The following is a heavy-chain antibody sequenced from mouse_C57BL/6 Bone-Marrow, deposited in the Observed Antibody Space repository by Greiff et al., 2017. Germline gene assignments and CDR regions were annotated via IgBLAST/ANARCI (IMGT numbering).Heavy chain of an antibody. CDR1: GYTFTSYW. D-gene: IGHD4-1*01. CDR3: ARSAPLTGRAYYFDD. V-gene: IGHV1-69*01. Sequence: QVQLQQPGAELVMPGASVKLSCKASGYTFTSYWMHWVKQRPGQGLEWIGEIDPSDSYTNYNQKFKGKSTLTVDKSSSTAYMQLSSLTSEDSAVYYCARSAPLTGRAYYFDDWGQGTTLTVSS. J-gene: IGHJ2*01. CDR2: IDPSDSYT.